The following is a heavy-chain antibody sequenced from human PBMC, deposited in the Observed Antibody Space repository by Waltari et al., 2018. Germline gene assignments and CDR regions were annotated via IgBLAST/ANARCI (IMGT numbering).Heavy chain of an antibody. CDR3: ASQQWLFPFDY. V-gene: IGHV2-5*01. CDR1: GFSLSTSGVG. Sequence: QITLKESGPTLVKPTQTLTLTCTFSGFSLSTSGVGVGWIRQPPGKALEWLALIYWNDDKRYSPSLKSRLTITKDTSKNQVVLTMTNMDPVDTATYYCASQQWLFPFDYWGQGTLVTVSS. J-gene: IGHJ4*02. D-gene: IGHD6-19*01. CDR2: IYWNDDK.